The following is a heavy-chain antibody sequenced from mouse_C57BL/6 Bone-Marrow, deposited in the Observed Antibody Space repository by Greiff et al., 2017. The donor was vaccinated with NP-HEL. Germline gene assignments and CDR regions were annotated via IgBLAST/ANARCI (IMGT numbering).Heavy chain of an antibody. V-gene: IGHV5-9-1*02. D-gene: IGHD1-1*01. CDR2: ISSGGDYI. CDR3: TREGYGSSYSYLYFDV. J-gene: IGHJ1*03. Sequence: EVQVVESGEGLVKPGGSLKLSCAASGFTFSSYAMSWVRQTPEKRLEWVAYISSGGDYIYYADTVKGRFTIPRDNARNTLYLQMSSLKSEDTAMDYGTREGYGSSYSYLYFDVWGTGTTVTVSS. CDR1: GFTFSSYA.